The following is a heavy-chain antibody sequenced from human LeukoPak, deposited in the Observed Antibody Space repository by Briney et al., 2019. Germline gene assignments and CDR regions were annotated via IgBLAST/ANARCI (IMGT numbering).Heavy chain of an antibody. D-gene: IGHD3-22*01. CDR1: GFTVSSNY. V-gene: IGHV3-66*01. J-gene: IGHJ3*02. Sequence: GGSLRLSCAASGFTVSSNYMSWVRQAPGKGLEWVSVIYSGGSTYYADSVKGRFTISRDNSKNTLYLQMNSLRAEDTAVYYCASTNSYYDSSGYSLDIWGQGTMVTVSS. CDR2: IYSGGST. CDR3: ASTNSYYDSSGYSLDI.